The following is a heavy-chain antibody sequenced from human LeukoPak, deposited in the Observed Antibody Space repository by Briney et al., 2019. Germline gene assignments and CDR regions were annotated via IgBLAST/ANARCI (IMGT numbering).Heavy chain of an antibody. D-gene: IGHD5-18*01. CDR3: ARDKRGYSYGFYY. J-gene: IGHJ4*02. Sequence: PSETPSLTCTVSGGSISSYYWSWIRQPPGKGLEWIGYIYYSGSTNYNPSLKSRVTISVDTSKNQFSLKLSSVTAADTAVYYCARDKRGYSYGFYYWGQGTLVTVSS. V-gene: IGHV4-59*01. CDR1: GGSISSYY. CDR2: IYYSGST.